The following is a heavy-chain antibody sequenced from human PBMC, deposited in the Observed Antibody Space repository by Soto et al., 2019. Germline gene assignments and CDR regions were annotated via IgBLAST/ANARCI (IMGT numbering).Heavy chain of an antibody. CDR3: AGGGLVRAPHYYYYMDV. D-gene: IGHD3-10*01. Sequence: AETLSLTCTISSRSISSYYWSWIRQPTGKGLGWIGYIDYSGSTNYNPSLKSRVSISVDTSKNQFSLKLSSVTAADTAVYYCAGGGLVRAPHYYYYMDVWGKGTTVT. CDR1: SRSISSYY. V-gene: IGHV4-59*01. J-gene: IGHJ6*03. CDR2: IDYSGST.